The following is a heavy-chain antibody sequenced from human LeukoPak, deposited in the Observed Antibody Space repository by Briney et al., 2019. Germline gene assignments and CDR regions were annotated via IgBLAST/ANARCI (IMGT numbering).Heavy chain of an antibody. Sequence: GGSLRLSCAASGFTFSSYTMNWVRQAPGKGLEWVSSISGSSTYIFSADSMKGRFTISRDNAKNSLYLQINSLRAEDTAIYYRARDEVTVASSPSYWFFALWGRGTLVTVSS. V-gene: IGHV3-21*06. J-gene: IGHJ2*01. D-gene: IGHD2-15*01. CDR2: ISGSSTYI. CDR3: ARDEVTVASSPSYWFFAL. CDR1: GFTFSSYT.